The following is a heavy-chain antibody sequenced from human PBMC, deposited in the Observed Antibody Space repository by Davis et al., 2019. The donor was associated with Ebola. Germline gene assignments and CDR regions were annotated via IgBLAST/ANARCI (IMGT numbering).Heavy chain of an antibody. Sequence: SVKVSCKASGGSFSTSGISWVRQAPGQGLEWMGGIIPILSITNYAQYFQGRVTFTADKSTNTAYMEMTSLRCDDTALYFCARVSAPDWGFGYYTDVWGKGTAVTVS. D-gene: IGHD7-27*01. V-gene: IGHV1-69*10. CDR3: ARVSAPDWGFGYYTDV. J-gene: IGHJ6*03. CDR2: IIPILSIT. CDR1: GGSFSTSG.